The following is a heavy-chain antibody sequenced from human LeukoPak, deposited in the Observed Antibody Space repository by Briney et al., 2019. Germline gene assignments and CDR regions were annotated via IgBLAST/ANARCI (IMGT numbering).Heavy chain of an antibody. Sequence: PGGSLRLSCAASGFTFSDYYMSWLRQAPGKGLEWVSYISSSGSTIYYADSVKGRFTISRDNAKNSLYLQMNSLRAEDTAVYYCASPTYYDYVWGSYRTPSHWGQGTLVTVSS. D-gene: IGHD3-16*02. CDR2: ISSSGSTI. CDR1: GFTFSDYY. CDR3: ASPTYYDYVWGSYRTPSH. V-gene: IGHV3-11*04. J-gene: IGHJ4*02.